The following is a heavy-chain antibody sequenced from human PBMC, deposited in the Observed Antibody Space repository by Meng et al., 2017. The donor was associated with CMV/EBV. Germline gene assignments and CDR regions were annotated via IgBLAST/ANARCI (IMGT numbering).Heavy chain of an antibody. D-gene: IGHD3-22*01. V-gene: IGHV3-21*01. J-gene: IGHJ4*02. CDR1: GFTFSSYS. CDR3: ARAPLRNYYDSSAPIDY. CDR2: ISSSSSYI. Sequence: GESLKISCAASGFTFSSYSMNWVRQAPGKGLEWVSPISSSSSYIYYADSVKGRFTISRDNAKNSLYLQMNSLRAEDTAVYYCARAPLRNYYDSSAPIDYWGQGTLVTVSS.